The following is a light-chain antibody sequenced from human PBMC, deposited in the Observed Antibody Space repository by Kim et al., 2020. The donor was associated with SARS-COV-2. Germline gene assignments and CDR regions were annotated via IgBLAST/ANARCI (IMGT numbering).Light chain of an antibody. J-gene: IGKJ1*01. Sequence: DIQMTQSPSTLSASVGDRVTITCRASQSISSWLAWYQQKPGKAPKLLMYKTSTLQSGVPSRFSGSGSGTEFTLTISSLQPDDSATYYCQQYNSYWTFGQGTKVDIE. CDR2: KTS. CDR1: QSISSW. V-gene: IGKV1-5*03. CDR3: QQYNSYWT.